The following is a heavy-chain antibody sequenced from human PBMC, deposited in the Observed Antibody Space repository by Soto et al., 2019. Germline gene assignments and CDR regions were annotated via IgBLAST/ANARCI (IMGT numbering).Heavy chain of an antibody. CDR1: GYTFAIYG. CDR2: ISPDNGNT. J-gene: IGHJ6*02. Sequence: ASVKVSCKASGYTFAIYGINWVRQAPGQGLEWMGWISPDNGNTNYAQKLQGRVTMTTDTSTSTAYMELRSLRSDDTAVYYCARALGYSGYAGMDVWGQGTTVTVSS. CDR3: ARALGYSGYAGMDV. D-gene: IGHD5-12*01. V-gene: IGHV1-18*01.